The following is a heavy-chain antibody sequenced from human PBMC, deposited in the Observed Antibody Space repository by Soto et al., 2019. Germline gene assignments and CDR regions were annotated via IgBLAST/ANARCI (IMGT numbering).Heavy chain of an antibody. CDR2: IDPNSGVT. CDR3: AKENFKFDS. Sequence: ASVKVSCKTSGYTFTTYYLHWVRQAPGQGLEWMGWIDPNSGVTRYAQKFQGRVTVTRDTSISTTYMELSSLTSDDTAVYYSAKENFKFDSWGQGTLVTVSS. CDR1: GYTFTTYY. V-gene: IGHV1-2*02. D-gene: IGHD1-7*01. J-gene: IGHJ4*02.